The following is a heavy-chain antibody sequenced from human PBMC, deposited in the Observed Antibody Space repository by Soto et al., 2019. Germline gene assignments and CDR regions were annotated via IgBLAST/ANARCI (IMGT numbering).Heavy chain of an antibody. CDR3: ARDQGGSFPTNEAFDI. CDR1: GGSVTNYY. Sequence: SDTLSLTCSVSGGSVTNYYWSWIRQPPGKGLEWIGYIYYTGSTNYNHSLKSRVTISVDTSKNHFSLNLSSVTAADTAVYYCARDQGGSFPTNEAFDIWCQGRMVT. J-gene: IGHJ3*02. D-gene: IGHD1-26*01. V-gene: IGHV4-59*02. CDR2: IYYTGST.